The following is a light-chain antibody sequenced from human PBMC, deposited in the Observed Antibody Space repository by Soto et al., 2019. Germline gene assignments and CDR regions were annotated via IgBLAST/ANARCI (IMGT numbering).Light chain of an antibody. CDR2: EVG. Sequence: QSALTPPASVSGSPGQSITISCTGTSSDVGAFNYVSWYLQYPGKAPKLMIYEVGNRPSGVSNRFSGSKSGNTASLTISGLQAEDEADYYCCSYASGSIYVFGTGTKLTVL. CDR3: CSYASGSIYV. J-gene: IGLJ1*01. CDR1: SSDVGAFNY. V-gene: IGLV2-14*01.